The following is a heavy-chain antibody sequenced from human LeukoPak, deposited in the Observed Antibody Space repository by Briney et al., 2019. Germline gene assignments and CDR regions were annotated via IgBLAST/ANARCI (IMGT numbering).Heavy chain of an antibody. CDR3: ARDLCTNTICSFDY. D-gene: IGHD2-2*01. Sequence: GGSLRLSCAASGFTFSSYSMNWVRQAPGKGLKWVSYISSSSSTMYYADSVKGRFTVSRDNAKISLYLQMNSLRAEDTAVYYCARDLCTNTICSFDYWGQGTLVTVSS. J-gene: IGHJ4*02. V-gene: IGHV3-48*01. CDR2: ISSSSSTM. CDR1: GFTFSSYS.